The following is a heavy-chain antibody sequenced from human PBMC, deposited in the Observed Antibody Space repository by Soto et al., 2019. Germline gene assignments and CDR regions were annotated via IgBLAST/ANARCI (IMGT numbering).Heavy chain of an antibody. CDR1: GYTFTRYG. CDR2: ISGYNGDT. D-gene: IGHD2-8*01. J-gene: IGHJ6*02. Sequence: QGHLVQSGGEVKKPGASVKVSCKASGYTFTRYGISRVRQAPGQGLEWMGWISGYNGDTNYAQNVQGRVSMTIDTSMSTAYMELRSLTSDDTAVYYCAKNGQPPYYYYGLDVWGQGTTVTVSS. V-gene: IGHV1-18*01. CDR3: AKNGQPPYYYYGLDV.